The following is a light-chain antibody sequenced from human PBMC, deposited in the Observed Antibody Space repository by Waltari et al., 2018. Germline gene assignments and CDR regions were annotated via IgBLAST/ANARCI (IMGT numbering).Light chain of an antibody. CDR1: QGISSW. CDR2: AAS. V-gene: IGKV1D-12*01. Sequence: DIQMTQSPSSVSASVGARGTITCRASQGISSWLVWYQQKPGKAPKLLIYAASNLQSGVPSRFSGSGSGTEFTLTISSLQPEDFATYYCQQANGFPITFGQGTRLEIK. J-gene: IGKJ5*01. CDR3: QQANGFPIT.